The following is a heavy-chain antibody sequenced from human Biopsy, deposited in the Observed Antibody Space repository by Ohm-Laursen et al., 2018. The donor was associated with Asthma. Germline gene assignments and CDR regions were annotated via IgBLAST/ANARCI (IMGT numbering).Heavy chain of an antibody. CDR3: ARGDSSNWSHYYFDY. Sequence: SLRLSFAASGFAVSSDHMFWVRQAPGKGLEWVSVIYSGGTSHTADSVRGRFTISRDYSKNTLYLQMHSLRAEDTAVYYCARGDSSNWSHYYFDYWGQGTLVTVSS. V-gene: IGHV3-53*01. J-gene: IGHJ4*02. CDR1: GFAVSSDH. D-gene: IGHD3-22*01. CDR2: IYSGGTS.